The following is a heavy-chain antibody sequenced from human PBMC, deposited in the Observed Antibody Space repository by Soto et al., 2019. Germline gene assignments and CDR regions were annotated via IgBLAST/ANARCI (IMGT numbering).Heavy chain of an antibody. CDR3: ARLPYYYDSSGYASAFDI. CDR1: GGSISSYY. V-gene: IGHV4-59*01. D-gene: IGHD3-22*01. J-gene: IGHJ3*02. CDR2: IYYSGST. Sequence: SETLSLTCTVSGGSISSYYWSWIRQPPGKGLEWIGYIYYSGSTNYNPSLKSRVTISVDTSKNQFSLKLSSVTAADTAVYYCARLPYYYDSSGYASAFDIWGQGTMVTVSS.